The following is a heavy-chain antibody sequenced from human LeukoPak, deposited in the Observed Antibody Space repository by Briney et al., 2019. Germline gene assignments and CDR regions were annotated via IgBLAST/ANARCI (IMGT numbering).Heavy chain of an antibody. CDR3: SRYIRRRPQFDY. V-gene: IGHV4-39*01. CDR2: ILYSGNT. Sequence: SETLSLTCTVSGGSISSNDYYWGWIRQPPGKGLEWIGNILYSGNTFYHPSLRSRITIAVDTSKNQSSLNLSSVTAADTAVYYCSRYIRRRPQFDYWGQGTLVTVSS. J-gene: IGHJ4*02. CDR1: GGSISSNDYY.